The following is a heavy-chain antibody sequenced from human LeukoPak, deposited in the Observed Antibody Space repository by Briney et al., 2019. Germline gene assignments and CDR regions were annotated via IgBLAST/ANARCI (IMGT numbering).Heavy chain of an antibody. D-gene: IGHD3-10*01. CDR2: TSAYNGNT. V-gene: IGHV1-18*01. CDR3: ARGARAYYGSGSYYGNAFDI. J-gene: IGHJ3*02. CDR1: GYTFTSYG. Sequence: GASVKVSCKASGYTFTSYGISWVRQAPGQGLEWMGWTSAYNGNTNYAQKLQGRVTMTTDTSTSTAYMELRSLRSDDTAVYYCARGARAYYGSGSYYGNAFDIWGQGTMVTVSS.